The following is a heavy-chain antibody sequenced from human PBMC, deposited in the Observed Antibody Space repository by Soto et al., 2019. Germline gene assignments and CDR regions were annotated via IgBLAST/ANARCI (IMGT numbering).Heavy chain of an antibody. CDR3: ARDDSTGGFAF. J-gene: IGHJ1*01. D-gene: IGHD6-19*01. CDR2: ISYSGST. V-gene: IGHV4-59*01. CDR1: GDSISRFY. Sequence: QVQLQESGPGLVKPSETLSLTCTVSGDSISRFYWSWIRQPPGKGLEWLGYISYSGSTNYSPALRSRVTISADTSKNQFSLKLNAVTAADTAVYYCARDDSTGGFAFWGQGALVTVSS.